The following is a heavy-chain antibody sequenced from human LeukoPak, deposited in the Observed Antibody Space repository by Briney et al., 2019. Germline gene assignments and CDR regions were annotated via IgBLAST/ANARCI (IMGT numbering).Heavy chain of an antibody. Sequence: GSLRLSCAASGFVFSHYGMHWVRQAPGKGLEWVAVISYDGSNQYYADSVKGRFTISRDNFKNTLYLQMNSLRVEDTAVYYCAKASGYHSDGFDIWGKGTMDTVSS. CDR2: ISYDGSNQ. CDR3: AKASGYHSDGFDI. CDR1: GFVFSHYG. D-gene: IGHD3-22*01. V-gene: IGHV3-30*18. J-gene: IGHJ3*02.